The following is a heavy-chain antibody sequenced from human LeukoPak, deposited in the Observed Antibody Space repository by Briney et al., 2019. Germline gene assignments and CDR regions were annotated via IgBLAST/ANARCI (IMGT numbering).Heavy chain of an antibody. D-gene: IGHD1-26*01. CDR1: GLTFSSYA. V-gene: IGHV3-30*02. CDR2: IRYDGSNK. CDR3: AKVNSGRYYGIDY. Sequence: PGGSLRLSCAASGLTFSSYAMSWVRQAPGKGLEWVAFIRYDGSNKYYADSVKGRFTISRDNSKNTLYLQMNSLTAEDTAVYYCAKVNSGRYYGIDYWGQGTLVTVSS. J-gene: IGHJ4*02.